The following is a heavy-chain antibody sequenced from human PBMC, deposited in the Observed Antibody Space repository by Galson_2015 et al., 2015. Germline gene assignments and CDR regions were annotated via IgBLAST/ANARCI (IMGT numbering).Heavy chain of an antibody. D-gene: IGHD5-12*01. J-gene: IGHJ1*01. CDR1: GGSISSGSYY. V-gene: IGHV4-61*02. CDR2: IFISGST. CDR3: ARGGGLGASGYGWAYFQH. Sequence: TLSLTCTVSGGSISSGSYYWRWIRQPAGKGLEWIGRIFISGSTDYNPSHKSRVTISVDTSKNQFSLKLTSVTAADTAVYYCARGGGLGASGYGWAYFQHWGQGTLVTVSS.